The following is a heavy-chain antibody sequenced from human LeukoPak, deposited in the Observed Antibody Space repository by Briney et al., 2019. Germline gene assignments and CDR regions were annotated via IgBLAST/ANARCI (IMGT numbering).Heavy chain of an antibody. CDR3: AREPLLDIVVVPAAMDV. Sequence: ASVKVSCKASGYTFTGYYMHWVRQAPGQGLEWMGWINPNSGGTNYAQKFQGRVTMTRDTSISTAYMELSRLRSDDTAVYYCAREPLLDIVVVPAAMDVWGQGTTVTVSS. CDR2: INPNSGGT. V-gene: IGHV1-2*02. J-gene: IGHJ6*02. CDR1: GYTFTGYY. D-gene: IGHD2-2*03.